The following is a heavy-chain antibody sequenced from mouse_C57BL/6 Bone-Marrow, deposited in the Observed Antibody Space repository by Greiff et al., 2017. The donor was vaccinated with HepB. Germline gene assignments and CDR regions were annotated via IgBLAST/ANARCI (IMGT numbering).Heavy chain of an antibody. CDR1: GYSFTGYY. J-gene: IGHJ3*01. CDR2: IYPYNGVS. Sequence: VHVKQSGPELVKPGASVKISCKASGYSFTGYYMHWVKQSHGNILDWIGYIYPYNGVSSYNQKFKGKATLTVDKSSSTAYMELRSLTSEDSAVYYCERGGSSKGFDYWGQGTLVTVSA. CDR3: ERGGSSKGFDY. V-gene: IGHV1-31*01. D-gene: IGHD1-1*01.